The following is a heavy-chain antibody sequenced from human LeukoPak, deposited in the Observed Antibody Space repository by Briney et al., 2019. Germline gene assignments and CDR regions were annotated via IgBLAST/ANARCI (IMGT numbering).Heavy chain of an antibody. CDR2: ISSSSSYI. V-gene: IGHV3-21*01. J-gene: IGHJ4*02. D-gene: IGHD3-10*01. CDR1: GFTFSSYS. CDR3: ARIRGSGSYADY. Sequence: GGSLRLSCAASGFTFSSYSMNWVRQAPGKGLEWVSSISSSSSYIYYADSVKGRFTISRDNAKNSLYLQMNSLRAEDTAVYYCARIRGSGSYADYWGQGTLVTVSS.